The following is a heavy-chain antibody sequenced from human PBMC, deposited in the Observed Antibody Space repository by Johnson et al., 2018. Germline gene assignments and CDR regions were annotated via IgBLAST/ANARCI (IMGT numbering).Heavy chain of an antibody. CDR1: GFTFSSYG. CDR2: IWYDGSNK. D-gene: IGHD1-26*01. Sequence: QVQLVQSGGGVVQPGRSLRLSCAASGFTFSSYGMHWVRQAPGKGLEWVAVIWYDGSNKYYADSVKGRFTISRDNSKNTLYLQMNSLRAEDTALYYCAKDKAVGDYYYYGMDVWGQGTTVTVSS. V-gene: IGHV3-33*06. J-gene: IGHJ6*02. CDR3: AKDKAVGDYYYYGMDV.